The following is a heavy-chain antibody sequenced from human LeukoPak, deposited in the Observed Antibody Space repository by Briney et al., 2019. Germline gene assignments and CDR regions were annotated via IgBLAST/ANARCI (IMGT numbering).Heavy chain of an antibody. CDR1: GGSFSGYS. J-gene: IGHJ4*02. CDR2: INHSGST. D-gene: IGHD6-19*01. Sequence: SETLSLTCAVYGGSFSGYSWSWIRQSPRKGLEWIGEINHSGSTNYNPSLKSRVTISVNTSKNQFSLKLSSVTAADTAVYYCASKNQWLVRFDYWGQGTLVTVSS. V-gene: IGHV4-34*01. CDR3: ASKNQWLVRFDY.